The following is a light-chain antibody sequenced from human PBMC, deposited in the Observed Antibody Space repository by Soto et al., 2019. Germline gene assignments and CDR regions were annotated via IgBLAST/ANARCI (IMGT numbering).Light chain of an antibody. V-gene: IGKV3D-20*02. CDR1: QSVSSSY. Sequence: EIVLTQSPGTLSLSPGERATLSCRASQSVSSSYLAWYQQNRGQAPRLLIYDASSRATGISARFSGSGSGTDFTLTISSLEPEDFAVYYCQQRSNWPVTFGQGTKVDIK. CDR3: QQRSNWPVT. CDR2: DAS. J-gene: IGKJ1*01.